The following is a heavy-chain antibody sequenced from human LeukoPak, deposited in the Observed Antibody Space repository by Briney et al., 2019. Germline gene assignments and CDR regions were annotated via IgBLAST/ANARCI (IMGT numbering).Heavy chain of an antibody. Sequence: GGSRRLSCAASDFTFSSYAMNWVRQAPGKGLEWISYISTSSTTIYYADSVKGRFTISRDNAKSSLYLQMISLRAEDTAVYYCARVGEGYNSGPFDYWGQGTLVTVSS. V-gene: IGHV3-48*01. D-gene: IGHD5-24*01. CDR2: ISTSSTTI. CDR3: ARVGEGYNSGPFDY. CDR1: DFTFSSYA. J-gene: IGHJ4*02.